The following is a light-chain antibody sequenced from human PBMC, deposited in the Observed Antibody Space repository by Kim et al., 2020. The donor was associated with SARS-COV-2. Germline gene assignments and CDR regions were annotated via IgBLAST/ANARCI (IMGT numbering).Light chain of an antibody. CDR3: NSRDSNDNVV. CDR2: GKN. Sequence: VAWGQTVRITCQGDSRRSYYANWNKQKPGQAPILVIYGKNNRPSGIPDRFSGSSSGNTASLTITGTQAGDEADYYCNSRDSNDNVVFGGGTQLTVL. V-gene: IGLV3-19*01. CDR1: SRRSYY. J-gene: IGLJ2*01.